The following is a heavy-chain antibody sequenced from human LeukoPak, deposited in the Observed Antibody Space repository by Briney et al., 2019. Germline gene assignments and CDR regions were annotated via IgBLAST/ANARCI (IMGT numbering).Heavy chain of an antibody. CDR3: ARHQWLGPFDS. Sequence: KASETLSLTCTVTGGSFSTYYWSWIRQPPGKGLEWIGHFYYSGSTNYNPSLKSRVTISVDTSRNQFSLKLSSVTAADTAVYFCARHQWLGPFDSWGQGTLVTVSS. V-gene: IGHV4-59*08. J-gene: IGHJ4*02. CDR2: FYYSGST. D-gene: IGHD6-19*01. CDR1: GGSFSTYY.